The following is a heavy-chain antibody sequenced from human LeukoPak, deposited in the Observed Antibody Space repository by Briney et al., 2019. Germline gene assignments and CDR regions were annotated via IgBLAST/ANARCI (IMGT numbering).Heavy chain of an antibody. Sequence: PSETLSLTCTVSGGSISSGSYYWNWIWQPPGKGLEWIGYIYYSGSTNYNPSLTSRVTISADTSKIQFSLKLTCVTTADTAVYYCARAAGGTSHQFDSWGQGTLVTVSS. V-gene: IGHV4-61*01. CDR2: IYYSGST. D-gene: IGHD4-23*01. J-gene: IGHJ4*02. CDR1: GGSISSGSYY. CDR3: ARAAGGTSHQFDS.